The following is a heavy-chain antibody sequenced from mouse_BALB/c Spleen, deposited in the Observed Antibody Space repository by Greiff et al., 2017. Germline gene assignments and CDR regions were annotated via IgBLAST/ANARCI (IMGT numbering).Heavy chain of an antibody. Sequence: EVQLVESGGGLVKPGGSLKLSCAASGFTFSSYAMSWVRQSPEKRLEWVAEISSGGSYTYYPDTVTGRFTISRDNAKNTLYLEMSSLRSEDTAMYYCARGATVVKGWYFDVWGAGTTVTVSS. CDR3: ARGATVVKGWYFDV. CDR2: ISSGGSYT. J-gene: IGHJ1*01. V-gene: IGHV5-9-4*01. D-gene: IGHD1-1*01. CDR1: GFTFSSYA.